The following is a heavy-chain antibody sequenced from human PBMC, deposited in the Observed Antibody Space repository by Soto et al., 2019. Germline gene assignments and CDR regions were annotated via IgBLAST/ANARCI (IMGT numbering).Heavy chain of an antibody. Sequence: QVQLVQSGAEVKMPGASVKVSCKASGDTFATYGISSVRQAPGKGLEWMGWISGSRGKTRYAQRFQGRIIMTADTSTSTAYMELRSLSSDDTAVYYCAREYCTSTSCYGVDYWGEGALVTVSS. D-gene: IGHD2-2*01. CDR1: GDTFATYG. CDR2: ISGSRGKT. V-gene: IGHV1-18*01. CDR3: AREYCTSTSCYGVDY. J-gene: IGHJ4*02.